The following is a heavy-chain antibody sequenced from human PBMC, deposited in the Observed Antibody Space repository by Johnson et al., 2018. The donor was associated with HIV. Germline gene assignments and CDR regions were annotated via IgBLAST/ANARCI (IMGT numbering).Heavy chain of an antibody. D-gene: IGHD3-3*01. CDR3: ARDRGLEAFDI. CDR1: GFTFSSYG. CDR2: IWYDGSNK. J-gene: IGHJ3*02. Sequence: QVQLVESGGGVVQPGRSLRLSCAASGFTFSSYGMHWVRQAPGKGLEWVAVIWYDGSNKYYVDSVKGRFTISRDNSKNTVYLQMNSLRVEDTAVYYCARDRGLEAFDIWGQGTMVTVSS. V-gene: IGHV3-33*01.